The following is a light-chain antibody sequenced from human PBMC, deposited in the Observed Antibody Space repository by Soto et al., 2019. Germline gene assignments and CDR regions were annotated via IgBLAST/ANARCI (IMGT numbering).Light chain of an antibody. J-gene: IGLJ1*01. CDR2: DNS. CDR1: SSNIGAGYD. Sequence: QSVLTQPPSVSGAPGQRVTISCTGSSSNIGAGYDVHWYQQFPGTAPKLLIYDNSNRPSGVPDRFSGSKSGTSASLAITGLQAEDEADYYCQSHDSNLSDYVFGTGTKLTVL. CDR3: QSHDSNLSDYV. V-gene: IGLV1-40*01.